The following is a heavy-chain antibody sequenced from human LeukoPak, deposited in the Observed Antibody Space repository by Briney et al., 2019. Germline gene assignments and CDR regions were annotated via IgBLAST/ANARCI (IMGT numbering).Heavy chain of an antibody. J-gene: IGHJ4*02. CDR3: ARGLGRDTYRNYYGSGSYYNHNYYFDY. D-gene: IGHD3-10*01. CDR1: GYTFTSYY. Sequence: ASVKVSCKASGYTFTSYYMHWARQAPGQGLEWMGIINPSGGSTSYAQKFQGRVTMTRDTSISTAYMELSRLRSDDTAVYYCARGLGRDTYRNYYGSGSYYNHNYYFDYWGQGTLVTVSS. V-gene: IGHV1-46*01. CDR2: INPSGGST.